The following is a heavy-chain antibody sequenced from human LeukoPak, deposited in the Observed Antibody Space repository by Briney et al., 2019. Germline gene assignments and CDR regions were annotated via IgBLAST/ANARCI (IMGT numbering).Heavy chain of an antibody. Sequence: SQTLSLTCTVSGGSISSGGYYWRWIRQHPGKGLEWIGYIYYSGSTYYNPSLKSRVTISVDTSKNQFSLKLSSVTAADTAVYYCAREGYYDSSGSFDYWGQGTLVTVSS. D-gene: IGHD3-22*01. CDR1: GGSISSGGYY. V-gene: IGHV4-31*03. CDR2: IYYSGST. J-gene: IGHJ4*02. CDR3: AREGYYDSSGSFDY.